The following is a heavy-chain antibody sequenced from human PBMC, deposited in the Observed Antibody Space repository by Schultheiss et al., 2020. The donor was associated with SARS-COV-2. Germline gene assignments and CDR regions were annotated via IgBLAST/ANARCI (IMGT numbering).Heavy chain of an antibody. CDR1: GGSISSSSYY. D-gene: IGHD6-19*01. CDR2: IYYSGST. J-gene: IGHJ5*02. CDR3: ARERRSLWQWLVWFDP. Sequence: SQTLSLTCTVSGGSISSSSYYWGWIRQPPGKGLEWIGSIYYSGSTYYNPSLKSRVTISVDTSKNQFSLKLSSVTAADTAVYYCARERRSLWQWLVWFDPWGQGTLVTVSS. V-gene: IGHV4-39*07.